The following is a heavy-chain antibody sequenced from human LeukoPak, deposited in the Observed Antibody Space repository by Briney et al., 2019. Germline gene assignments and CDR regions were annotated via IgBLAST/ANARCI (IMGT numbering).Heavy chain of an antibody. J-gene: IGHJ4*02. CDR3: ARATRQRITTIVGVYTFDY. D-gene: IGHD3-22*01. CDR2: ISSSSSYT. V-gene: IGHV3-11*05. Sequence: GGSKSLCCAASGFTFSDYYMSWIRQAPGKGLEWVSYISSSSSYTNYADSVKGRFTISRDNAKNSLYLQMNSLRAEDTAVYYCARATRQRITTIVGVYTFDYGGQGTLVTVSS. CDR1: GFTFSDYY.